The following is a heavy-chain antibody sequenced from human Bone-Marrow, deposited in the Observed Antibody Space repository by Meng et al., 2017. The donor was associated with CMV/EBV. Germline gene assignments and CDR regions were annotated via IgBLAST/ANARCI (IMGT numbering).Heavy chain of an antibody. CDR2: IIPIFGTA. Sequence: QVHLVQSGAAVRKPGCSVKISCKASGGTFNNDAITWVRQAPGQGLEWMGCIIPIFGTANYAQKFQGRVTIIADKSTNTNYMELSSLRSEDTAVYYCARGQQYMDFWGQGTLVTVSS. V-gene: IGHV1-69*06. D-gene: IGHD6-13*01. J-gene: IGHJ4*02. CDR3: ARGQQYMDF. CDR1: GGTFNNDA.